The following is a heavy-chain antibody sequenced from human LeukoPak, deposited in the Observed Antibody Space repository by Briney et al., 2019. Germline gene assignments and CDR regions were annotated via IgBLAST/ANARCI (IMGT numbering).Heavy chain of an antibody. CDR3: ARGLGVVTAQSEQPKPRYFDL. J-gene: IGHJ2*01. CDR1: GYTFISYG. V-gene: IGHV1-18*01. Sequence: ASVKVSCKASGYTFISYGISWVRQAPGQGLDWMGWISGYNGNTNYAQNLQGRVTMPTDTSTSTASMELRSLRSDDTAVYYCARGLGVVTAQSEQPKPRYFDLWGRGTQVTVSS. CDR2: ISGYNGNT. D-gene: IGHD2-21*02.